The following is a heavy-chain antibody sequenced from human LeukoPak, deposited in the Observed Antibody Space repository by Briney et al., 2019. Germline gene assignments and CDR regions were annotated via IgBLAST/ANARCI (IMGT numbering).Heavy chain of an antibody. V-gene: IGHV3-23*01. Sequence: GGSLRLSCVVSGFTFSGYAMNWVRQAPGKGLEWVSVISGSGGSTYYADSVKGRFTISRDNSKNTLYLQMNSLRAEDTAVYYCASCSGSYGEYGMDVWGQGTTVTVSS. CDR1: GFTFSGYA. D-gene: IGHD3-10*02. CDR2: ISGSGGST. J-gene: IGHJ6*02. CDR3: ASCSGSYGEYGMDV.